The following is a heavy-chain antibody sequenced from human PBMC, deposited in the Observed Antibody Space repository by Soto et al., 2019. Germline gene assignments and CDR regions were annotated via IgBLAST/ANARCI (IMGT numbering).Heavy chain of an antibody. V-gene: IGHV1-18*01. D-gene: IGHD3-3*01. CDR3: ARVAYYDFWSGPQYGMDV. CDR2: ISAYNGNT. CDR1: GYTFTSYG. J-gene: IGHJ6*02. Sequence: GASVKLSCKASGYTFTSYGISWVRQAPGQGLEWMGWISAYNGNTNYAQKLQGRVTMTTDTSTSTAYMELRSLRSDDTAVYYCARVAYYDFWSGPQYGMDVWGQGTTVTVSS.